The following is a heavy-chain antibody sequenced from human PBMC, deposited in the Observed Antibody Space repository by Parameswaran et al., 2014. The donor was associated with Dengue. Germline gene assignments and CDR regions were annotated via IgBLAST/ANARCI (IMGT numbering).Heavy chain of an antibody. Sequence: WVRQAPGQGLEWMGIINPSGGSTSYPQKFEGRVTMTRDTSTNTIYMELTSLKSEDTAVYYCARGKGPAVRGVLDYWGQGTLVTVSS. J-gene: IGHJ4*02. V-gene: IGHV1-46*01. D-gene: IGHD3-10*01. CDR3: ARGKGPAVRGVLDY. CDR2: INPSGGST.